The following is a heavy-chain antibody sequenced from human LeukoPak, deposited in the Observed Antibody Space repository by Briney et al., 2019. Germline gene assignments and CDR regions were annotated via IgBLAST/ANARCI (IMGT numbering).Heavy chain of an antibody. V-gene: IGHV4-61*02. CDR3: ERDVASLDY. Sequence: PSQTLSLTCTVSGASISRDSYHWGWIRQPTGKALEGIGRIFTSGTTNYNPALKSRVTISVDTAKNQFSLKLSSVTAADTAANYCERDVASLDYWGQGTLVTVSS. J-gene: IGHJ4*02. CDR2: IFTSGTT. CDR1: GASISRDSYH. D-gene: IGHD2-21*01.